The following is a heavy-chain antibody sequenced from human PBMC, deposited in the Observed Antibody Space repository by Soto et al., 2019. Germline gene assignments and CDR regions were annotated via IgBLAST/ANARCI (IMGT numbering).Heavy chain of an antibody. Sequence: PXGSLRLSCATSGFTFSDEWMHGVRQVPGKGLVWVSRINKDGRYKNYADFVEGRFTISRDDAKSELYLHMDRLRAEDTAVYYCARGGLEPFDYLGQGALVTVSS. CDR2: INKDGRYK. CDR1: GFTFSDEW. CDR3: ARGGLEPFDY. V-gene: IGHV3-74*01. J-gene: IGHJ4*02. D-gene: IGHD1-1*01.